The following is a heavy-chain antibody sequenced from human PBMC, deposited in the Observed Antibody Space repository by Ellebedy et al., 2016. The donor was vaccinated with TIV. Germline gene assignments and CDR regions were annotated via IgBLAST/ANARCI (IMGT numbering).Heavy chain of an antibody. CDR3: ARKGYVMDV. V-gene: IGHV1-3*01. J-gene: IGHJ6*02. CDR2: INGGNGNT. Sequence: AASVKVSCKASGYTFTSYPIHWMRQAPGQSLEWMGWINGGNGNTKYSQKFQDRVTITRDTSASTAYMELSSLRPEETAVFYCARKGYVMDVWGQGTTVTVSS. CDR1: GYTFTSYP.